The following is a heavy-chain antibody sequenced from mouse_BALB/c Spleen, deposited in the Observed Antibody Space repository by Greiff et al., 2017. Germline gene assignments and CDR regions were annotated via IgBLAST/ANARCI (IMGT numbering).Heavy chain of an antibody. V-gene: IGHV3-2*02. D-gene: IGHD1-1*01. CDR2: ISYSGST. Sequence: EVKLMESGPVLVKPSQSLSLTCTVTGYSITSDYAWNWIRQFPGNKLEWMGYISYSGSTSYNPSLKSRISINRDTSKNQFFLQLNSVTTEDTATYYCASYDYAMDYWGQGTSVTVSS. CDR3: ASYDYAMDY. CDR1: GYSITSDYA. J-gene: IGHJ4*01.